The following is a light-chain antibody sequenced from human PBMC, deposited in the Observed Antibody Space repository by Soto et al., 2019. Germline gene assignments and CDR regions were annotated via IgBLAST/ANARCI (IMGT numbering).Light chain of an antibody. CDR3: QQYNSYSPVT. CDR1: QSISSW. J-gene: IGKJ4*01. CDR2: KAS. Sequence: DSRMNQSPSTMSASVGDRVTITCRASQSISSWLAWYQQKPGKAPKLLIYKASSLESGVPSRFSGSGSGTEFTLTISSLQPDDFATYYCQQYNSYSPVTFGGGTKVEIK. V-gene: IGKV1-5*03.